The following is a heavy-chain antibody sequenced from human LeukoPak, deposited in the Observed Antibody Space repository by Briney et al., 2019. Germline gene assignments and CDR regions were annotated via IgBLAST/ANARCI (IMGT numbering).Heavy chain of an antibody. CDR3: ARDPRQAGGNTHFDY. Sequence: GASVKVSCKASGYTFTSYYMHWVRQAPGQGLEWMGIINPSGGSTSYGQKFQGRVTMTRDTSTSTVYMELSSLRSEDTAVYYCARDPRQAGGNTHFDYWGQGTLVTVSS. J-gene: IGHJ4*02. CDR2: INPSGGST. V-gene: IGHV1-46*01. D-gene: IGHD4-23*01. CDR1: GYTFTSYY.